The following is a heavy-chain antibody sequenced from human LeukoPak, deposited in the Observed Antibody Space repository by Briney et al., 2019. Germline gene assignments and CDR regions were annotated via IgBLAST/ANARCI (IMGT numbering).Heavy chain of an antibody. CDR3: ARLEYSSTKDYFDH. D-gene: IGHD6-6*01. J-gene: IGHJ4*02. V-gene: IGHV4-59*11. CDR2: IYYSGST. CDR1: VGSLSSHY. Sequence: SGTLSLTRTVSVGSLSSHYWCWIRQPPPEGLQRIGNIYYSGSTNYNPSHKSRVTISVDTSKDQFSLKLSSVTAADTAVYYCARLEYSSTKDYFDHWGQGTLVTVSS.